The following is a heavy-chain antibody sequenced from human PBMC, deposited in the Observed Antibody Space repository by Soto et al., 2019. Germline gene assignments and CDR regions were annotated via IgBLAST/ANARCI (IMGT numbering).Heavy chain of an antibody. CDR1: GYSFTSYW. CDR2: IYPGDSDT. CDR3: ARARGKRLQGYYYGMDV. V-gene: IGHV5-51*01. J-gene: IGHJ6*02. Sequence: PXESLTICFKGSGYSFTSYWIAWVRQIPGKGLEWMGIIYPGDSDTRYSPSFQGQVTISADKSISTAYLQWSSLKASDTAMYYCARARGKRLQGYYYGMDVWGQGTTVTVSS. D-gene: IGHD4-4*01.